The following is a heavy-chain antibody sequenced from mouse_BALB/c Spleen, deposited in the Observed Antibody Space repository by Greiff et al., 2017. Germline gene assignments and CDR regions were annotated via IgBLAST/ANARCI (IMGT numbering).Heavy chain of an antibody. CDR3: AREDYGSSYYFDY. CDR1: GFTFSSYA. V-gene: IGHV5-6-5*01. J-gene: IGHJ2*01. CDR2: ISSGGST. Sequence: EVKVEESGGGLVKPGGSLKLSCAASGFTFSSYAMSWVRQTPEKRLEWVASISSGGSTYYPDSVKGRFTISRDNARNILYLQMSSLRSEDTAMYYCAREDYGSSYYFDYWGQGTTLTVSS. D-gene: IGHD1-1*01.